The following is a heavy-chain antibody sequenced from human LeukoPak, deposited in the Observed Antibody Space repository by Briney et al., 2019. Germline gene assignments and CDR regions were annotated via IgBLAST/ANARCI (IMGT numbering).Heavy chain of an antibody. CDR3: AHSKYTYGLKFDY. D-gene: IGHD5-18*01. CDR2: IYWDDK. CDR1: GFSLSTSGVG. J-gene: IGHJ4*02. Sequence: SGPTLVNPTQTLTLTCTFSGFSLSTSGVGVGWIRQPPGKALEWLALIYWDDKRYSPSLKSRLTITKDTSKNRVVLTMTNMDPVDTATYFCAHSKYTYGLKFDYWGQGTLVTVSS. V-gene: IGHV2-5*01.